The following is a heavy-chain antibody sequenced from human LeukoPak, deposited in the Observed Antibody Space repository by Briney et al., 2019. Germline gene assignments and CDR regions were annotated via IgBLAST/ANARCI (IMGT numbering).Heavy chain of an antibody. J-gene: IGHJ4*02. V-gene: IGHV3-48*01. CDR2: ISSSSSTI. Sequence: QAGGSLRLSCAASGFTFSSYSMNWVRQAPGKGLEWVSYISSSSSTIYYADSVKGRFTISRDNAKNSLYLQMNSLRAEDTAVYYCARDGYSGYAAFDYWGQGTLVTVSS. D-gene: IGHD5-12*01. CDR3: ARDGYSGYAAFDY. CDR1: GFTFSSYS.